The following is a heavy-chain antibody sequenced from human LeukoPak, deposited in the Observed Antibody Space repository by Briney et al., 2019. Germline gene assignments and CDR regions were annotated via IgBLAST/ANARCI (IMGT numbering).Heavy chain of an antibody. V-gene: IGHV1-24*01. D-gene: IGHD2-2*02. CDR1: GYTLTGLS. Sequence: ASVKVSCKVSGYTLTGLSMHWVRQAPGKGLEWMGGFDPEDGETIYAQKFQGRVTMTEDTSTDTAYMELSSLRSEDTAVYYCATRRPPTSIVVVPAAIGWFDPWGQGTLVTVSS. CDR2: FDPEDGET. CDR3: ATRRPPTSIVVVPAAIGWFDP. J-gene: IGHJ5*02.